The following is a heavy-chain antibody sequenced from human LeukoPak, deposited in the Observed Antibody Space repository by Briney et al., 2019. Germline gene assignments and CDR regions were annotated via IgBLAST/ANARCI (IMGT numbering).Heavy chain of an antibody. CDR3: AKCLPVTATRPLDFYYGMDA. Sequence: GGSLRLSCAASGVIFSSFGMNWIRQVPGKGLEWVASISGSGGRTNYADSVKGRFTISRDFFKNTLDLQMNSLRAEDTAVYYCAKCLPVTATRPLDFYYGMDAWGQGTTVTVSS. D-gene: IGHD3-10*01. CDR2: ISGSGGRT. J-gene: IGHJ6*02. CDR1: GVIFSSFG. V-gene: IGHV3-23*01.